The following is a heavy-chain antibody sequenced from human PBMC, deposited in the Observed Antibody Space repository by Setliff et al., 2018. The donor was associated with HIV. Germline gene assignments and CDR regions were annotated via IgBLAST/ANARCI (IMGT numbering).Heavy chain of an antibody. CDR2: IYYSGST. Sequence: PSETLSLTCTVSGGSIRNTNYYWGWIRQPPGKGLDWIGSIYYSGSTYYNPSLKSRVTISVDTSKNQFSLRLSSVTAADTAVYYCSRSYCGGDCSLVVDTNWFDPWGQGTLVTVSS. D-gene: IGHD2-21*01. J-gene: IGHJ5*02. CDR3: SRSYCGGDCSLVVDTNWFDP. V-gene: IGHV4-39*07. CDR1: GGSIRNTNYY.